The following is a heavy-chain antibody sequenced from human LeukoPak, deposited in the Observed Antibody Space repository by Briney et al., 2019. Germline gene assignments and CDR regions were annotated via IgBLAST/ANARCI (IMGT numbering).Heavy chain of an antibody. D-gene: IGHD5-18*01. Sequence: SETLSLTCTVSGGSISSSSYYWGWIRPPPGKGLEWIGSIYYSGNTYYNPSLKSRGTISVDTSKNQFSLKLSSVTAADTAVYYCARQSTAMGTFDCWGQGTLVPVSS. CDR3: ARQSTAMGTFDC. V-gene: IGHV4-39*01. CDR2: IYYSGNT. J-gene: IGHJ4*02. CDR1: GGSISSSSYY.